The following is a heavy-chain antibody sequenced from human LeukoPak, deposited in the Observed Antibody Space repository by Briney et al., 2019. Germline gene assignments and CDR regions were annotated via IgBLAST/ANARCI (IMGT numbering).Heavy chain of an antibody. V-gene: IGHV1-18*01. CDR1: GYTFGSYG. J-gene: IGHJ4*02. D-gene: IGHD3-3*01. CDR3: VRDWRSRINYLDY. Sequence: GASVKVSCKTSGYTFGSYGISCVRQAPGQGLEWMGWISAYNGNTNYAQKFQGRVTMTTDTSTSTAYMELRSLRSDDTAVYYCVRDWRSRINYLDYWGQGTLVTVSS. CDR2: ISAYNGNT.